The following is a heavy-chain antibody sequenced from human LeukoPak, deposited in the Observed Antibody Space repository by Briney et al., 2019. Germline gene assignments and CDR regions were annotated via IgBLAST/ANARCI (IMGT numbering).Heavy chain of an antibody. CDR1: GGSISSYY. J-gene: IGHJ4*02. CDR2: IYYSGST. D-gene: IGHD3-16*02. V-gene: IGHV4-59*01. Sequence: SETLSLTCTVSGGSISSYYWSWIRQPPGKGVEWIGYIYYSGSTNYNPSLKSRVTISVDTSKNQFSLKLSSVTAADTAVYYCARGEYDYVWGSYQIFDYWGQGTLVTVSS. CDR3: ARGEYDYVWGSYQIFDY.